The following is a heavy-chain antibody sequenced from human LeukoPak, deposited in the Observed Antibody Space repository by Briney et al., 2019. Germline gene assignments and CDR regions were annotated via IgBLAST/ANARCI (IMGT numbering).Heavy chain of an antibody. D-gene: IGHD6-13*01. Sequence: KPGGSLRLSCAASGFTFSSYSMNWVRQAPRKGLEWVSSISSSSSYIYYADSVKGRFTISRDNAKNSLYLQMNSLRAEDTAVYYCARDPRIAAAGRFDPWGQGTLVTVSS. J-gene: IGHJ5*02. CDR1: GFTFSSYS. CDR2: ISSSSSYI. CDR3: ARDPRIAAAGRFDP. V-gene: IGHV3-21*01.